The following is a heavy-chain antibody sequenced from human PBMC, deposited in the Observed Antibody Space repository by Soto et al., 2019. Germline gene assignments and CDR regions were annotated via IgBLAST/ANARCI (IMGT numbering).Heavy chain of an antibody. CDR2: IYPGDSDT. J-gene: IGHJ5*01. V-gene: IGHV5-51*01. D-gene: IGHD2-21*01. CDR1: GYYCPSYY. CDR3: ARHGGDATGSYSNWFDS. Sequence: GESPKISCKASGYYCPSYYLAWVRQVPGKGLEWMAIIYPGDSDTRYSPSFQGQVTISVDKSITTTYLRRSSLKASDTTTYYCARHGGDATGSYSNWFDSWGQGTLVTVSS.